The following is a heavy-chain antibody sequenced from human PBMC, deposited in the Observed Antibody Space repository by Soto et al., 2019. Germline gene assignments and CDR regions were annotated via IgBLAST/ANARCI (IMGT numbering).Heavy chain of an antibody. D-gene: IGHD2-8*01. CDR1: GFTFSSYA. CDR2: ISYDGSNK. Sequence: GGSLRLSSAASGFTFSSYAMHWVRQAPGKGLEWVAVISYDGSNKYYADSVKGRFTISRDNSKNTLYLQMNSLRAEDTAVYYCARGHWMLGLDYWGQGTLVTVSS. V-gene: IGHV3-30-3*01. J-gene: IGHJ4*02. CDR3: ARGHWMLGLDY.